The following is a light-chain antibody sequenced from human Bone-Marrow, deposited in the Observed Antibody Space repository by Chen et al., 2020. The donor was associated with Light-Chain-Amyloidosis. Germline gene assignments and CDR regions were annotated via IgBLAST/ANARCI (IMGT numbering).Light chain of an antibody. Sequence: QSALTQPASVSGSPGQSITISCTGTSSDVGGDNHVSWYQQHPDKPPKLMIYEVTNRPSWVPDRFSGSKSDNTASLTISGLQTEDEADYFCSSYTITNTLVFGSGTSVTVL. J-gene: IGLJ1*01. CDR3: SSYTITNTLV. CDR1: SSDVGGDNH. CDR2: EVT. V-gene: IGLV2-14*01.